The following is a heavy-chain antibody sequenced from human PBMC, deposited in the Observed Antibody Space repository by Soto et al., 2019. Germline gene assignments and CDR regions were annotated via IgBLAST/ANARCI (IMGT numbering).Heavy chain of an antibody. D-gene: IGHD4-17*01. CDR3: ARDRADYGDYPLYFQH. CDR1: GFTFSSYS. J-gene: IGHJ1*01. Sequence: GESLKISCAASGFTFSSYSMNWVRQAPGKGLEWVSSISSSSSYIYYADSVKGRFTISRDNAKNSLYLQMNSLRAEDTAVYYCARDRADYGDYPLYFQHWGQDTLVTVSS. CDR2: ISSSSSYI. V-gene: IGHV3-21*01.